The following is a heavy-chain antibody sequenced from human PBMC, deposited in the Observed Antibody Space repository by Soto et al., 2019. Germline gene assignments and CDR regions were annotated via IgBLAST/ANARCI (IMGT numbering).Heavy chain of an antibody. Sequence: QVQLVESGGGMVQPGRSLRLSCAASGFTFSSYGMHWVRQAPGKGLEWVAVIWYDGSNKYYADSVKGRFTISRDNSKNTLYLQMNSLRAEDTAVYYCARDQEQVTLDYWGQGTLVSVSS. CDR3: ARDQEQVTLDY. CDR2: IWYDGSNK. CDR1: GFTFSSYG. D-gene: IGHD2-21*02. J-gene: IGHJ4*02. V-gene: IGHV3-33*01.